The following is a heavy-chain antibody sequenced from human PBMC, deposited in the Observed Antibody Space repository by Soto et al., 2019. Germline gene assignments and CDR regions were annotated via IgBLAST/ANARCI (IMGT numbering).Heavy chain of an antibody. CDR1: GYSFTDYH. Sequence: ASVKVSCKASGYSFTDYHKHWVRQAPGQGLEWLGRINPKSGGTSTAQKFQGWVTMTTDTSISTASMELTRLTSDDTAIYYCARGDSTDCSNGVCSFFYNHDMDVWGQGTTVTVSS. D-gene: IGHD2-8*01. CDR3: ARGDSTDCSNGVCSFFYNHDMDV. J-gene: IGHJ6*02. V-gene: IGHV1-2*04. CDR2: INPKSGGT.